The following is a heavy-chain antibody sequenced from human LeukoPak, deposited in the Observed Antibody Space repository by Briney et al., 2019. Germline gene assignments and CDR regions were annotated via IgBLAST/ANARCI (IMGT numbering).Heavy chain of an antibody. CDR2: ISYDGSNK. D-gene: IGHD6-13*01. Sequence: GGSLRLSCVVSGFTFSSYAMHWVRQAPGKGLEWVAVISYDGSNKYHADSVEGRFTISRDNSKNTLYLQMNSLRAEDTAVYYCASSVAAGHYYYYGMDVWGKGTTVTVSS. J-gene: IGHJ6*04. CDR1: GFTFSSYA. CDR3: ASSVAAGHYYYYGMDV. V-gene: IGHV3-30*04.